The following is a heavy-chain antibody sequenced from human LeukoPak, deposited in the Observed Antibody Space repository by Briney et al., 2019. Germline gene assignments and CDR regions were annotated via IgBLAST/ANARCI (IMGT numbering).Heavy chain of an antibody. CDR1: GFTFSSYA. Sequence: PGGSLRLSCAASGFTFSSYAMSWVRQAPGKGLEWVSVIYSGGSTYYADSVKGRFTISRDNSKNTLYLQMNSLRAEDTAVYYCARGISGLDAFDIWGQGTMVTVSS. D-gene: IGHD5-12*01. CDR2: IYSGGST. J-gene: IGHJ3*02. CDR3: ARGISGLDAFDI. V-gene: IGHV3-66*01.